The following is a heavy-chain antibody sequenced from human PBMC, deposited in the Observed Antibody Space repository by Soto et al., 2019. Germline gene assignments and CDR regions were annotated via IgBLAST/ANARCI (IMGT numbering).Heavy chain of an antibody. V-gene: IGHV1-18*01. CDR1: GYTFTSYG. J-gene: IGHJ4*02. CDR2: ISAYNGNT. Sequence: ASVKVSCKASGYTFTSYGISWVRQAPGQGLEWMGWISAYNGNTNYAQKLQGRVTMTTDTSTSTAYMELRSLRSDDTAVYYCARAGPVGLRYFDWLLWGDYWGQGTLVTVSS. D-gene: IGHD3-9*01. CDR3: ARAGPVGLRYFDWLLWGDY.